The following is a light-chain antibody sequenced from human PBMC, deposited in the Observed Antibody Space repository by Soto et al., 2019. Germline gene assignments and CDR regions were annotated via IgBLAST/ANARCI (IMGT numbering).Light chain of an antibody. CDR2: GNN. CDR3: QSNDSTLNGWV. Sequence: QSVLTQPPSVSGAPGQRVTISCTGSSSNIGAYDVHWYQQLPGTAPKLLISGNNNRPSGVPDRFSGSKSGTSASLAITGLQAEDEADYYCQSNDSTLNGWVFGGGTKLTVL. CDR1: SSNIGAYD. J-gene: IGLJ3*02. V-gene: IGLV1-40*01.